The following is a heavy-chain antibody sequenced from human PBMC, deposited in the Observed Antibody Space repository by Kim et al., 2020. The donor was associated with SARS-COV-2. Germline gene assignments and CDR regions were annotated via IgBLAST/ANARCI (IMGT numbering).Heavy chain of an antibody. CDR3: AKVTSGSSGWFAYYQY. J-gene: IGHJ1*01. CDR2: IRDSGGSR. Sequence: GGSLRLSCAASGFSFNNYAMSWVRQAPGKGLEWVSGIRDSGGSREYADSVKGRFSISRDNSKNTLYLQMDSLRAEDKAVYYCAKVTSGSSGWFAYYQYWGQGTLVTVSS. D-gene: IGHD6-19*01. V-gene: IGHV3-23*01. CDR1: GFSFNNYA.